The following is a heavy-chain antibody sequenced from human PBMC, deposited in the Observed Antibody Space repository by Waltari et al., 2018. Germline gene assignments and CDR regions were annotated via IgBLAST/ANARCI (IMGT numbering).Heavy chain of an antibody. V-gene: IGHV3-7*01. D-gene: IGHD4-4*01. CDR2: INQDGGDK. CDR1: GFPFSNHW. J-gene: IGHJ4*02. CDR3: ARNYDGY. Sequence: EVQLVESGGGLVQPGGSLRLACAASGFPFSNHWMSWVRQVPGKGLEWVANINQDGGDKDYVDSVKGRFTISRDNAKNSLYLQMNSLRAEDTAVYYCARNYDGYLGQGTLVTVSS.